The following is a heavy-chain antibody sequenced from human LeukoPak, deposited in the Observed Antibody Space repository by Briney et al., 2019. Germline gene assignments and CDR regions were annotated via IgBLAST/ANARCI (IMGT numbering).Heavy chain of an antibody. D-gene: IGHD2-15*01. Sequence: GASVKVSCKASGGTFSSYAISWVRQAPGQGLEWMGRIIPILGIANYAQKFQGRVTITADKSTSTAYMELSSLRSEDTAVYYCARGLYCSGGSCDYYYYGMDVWGQGTTVTVSS. CDR2: IIPILGIA. J-gene: IGHJ6*02. CDR3: ARGLYCSGGSCDYYYYGMDV. V-gene: IGHV1-69*04. CDR1: GGTFSSYA.